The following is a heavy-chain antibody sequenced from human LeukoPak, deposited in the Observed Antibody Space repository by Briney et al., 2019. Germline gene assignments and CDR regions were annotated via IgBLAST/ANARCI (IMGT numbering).Heavy chain of an antibody. J-gene: IGHJ4*02. Sequence: GGSMGLSCATSGFTFSRFGVHWVRQAPDKGLEWVAFIRHDGSRTYCGDSVKGRCTVSRDTSKNTVFLQVASLTADDTAVYYCAKDNGDYLTPDNWGQGTLVTVSS. D-gene: IGHD4-17*01. V-gene: IGHV3-30*02. CDR2: IRHDGSRT. CDR3: AKDNGDYLTPDN. CDR1: GFTFSRFG.